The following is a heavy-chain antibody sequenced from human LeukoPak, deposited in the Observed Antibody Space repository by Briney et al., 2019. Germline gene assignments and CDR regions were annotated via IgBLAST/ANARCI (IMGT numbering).Heavy chain of an antibody. V-gene: IGHV4-4*07. D-gene: IGHD3-22*01. CDR1: GGSFSSYY. CDR2: IYSNGNT. J-gene: IGHJ4*02. CDR3: ARVGYYYDSSGKFDY. Sequence: SETLSLTCTVSGGSFSSYYWSWIRQPAGKGLEWIGRIYSNGNTNYNPSLKSRVTMSVDTSKNRFSLKLTSVTAADTAVYYCARVGYYYDSSGKFDYWGQGTLVTVSS.